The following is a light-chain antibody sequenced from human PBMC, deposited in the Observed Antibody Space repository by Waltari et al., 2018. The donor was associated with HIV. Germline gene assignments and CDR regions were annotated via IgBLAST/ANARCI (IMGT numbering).Light chain of an antibody. CDR1: QSISTY. V-gene: IGKV1-39*01. CDR3: QQSYSAPPYT. Sequence: DIQMTQSPSSLSASVGDRVTITCRASQSISTYLNWSQQKPGKAPKFLIYGASSLQSGVPSRFSGSGSGTDFTLTISSLQPEDFATYYCQQSYSAPPYTFGQGTKLEI. J-gene: IGKJ2*01. CDR2: GAS.